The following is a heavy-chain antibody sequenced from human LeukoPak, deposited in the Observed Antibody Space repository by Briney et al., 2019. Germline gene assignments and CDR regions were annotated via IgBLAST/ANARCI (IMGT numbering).Heavy chain of an antibody. CDR1: GYTFTSYG. Sequence: ASVKVSCKASGYTFTSYGISWVRQAPGQGLEWMGWISAYNGNTNYAQKLQGRVTMTTDTSTSTAYMELRSLRSDDTAVYYCARDAKVYCSSTGCPHDYWGQGTLVTVSS. D-gene: IGHD2-2*01. CDR2: ISAYNGNT. CDR3: ARDAKVYCSSTGCPHDY. J-gene: IGHJ4*02. V-gene: IGHV1-18*01.